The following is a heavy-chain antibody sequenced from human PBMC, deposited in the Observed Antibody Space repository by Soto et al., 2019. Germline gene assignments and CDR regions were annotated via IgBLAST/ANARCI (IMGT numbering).Heavy chain of an antibody. V-gene: IGHV5-10-1*01. CDR1: GYSFTSYW. Sequence: PGESLKISCKGSGYSFTSYWISWVRQVPGKGLEWMGRIDPSDSYTNYSPSFQGHVTISADKSISTAYLQWSSLKASDTAMYYCARHGEGEVRGVIITTYGMDVWGQGTTVTVSS. D-gene: IGHD3-10*01. CDR2: IDPSDSYT. J-gene: IGHJ6*02. CDR3: ARHGEGEVRGVIITTYGMDV.